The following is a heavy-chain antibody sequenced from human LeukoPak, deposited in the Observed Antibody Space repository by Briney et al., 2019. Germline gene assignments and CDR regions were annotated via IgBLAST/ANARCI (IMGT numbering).Heavy chain of an antibody. Sequence: SETLSLTCTVSGGSISSHFWSWIRQPPGKGLEWIGYIHYSGSTNYNPSLKSRVTISVDTSKNQFSLRLSSVTAADTAVYYCARDGYSESSLFDYWGQGTLVTVSS. D-gene: IGHD5-12*01. CDR1: GGSISSHF. CDR2: IHYSGST. CDR3: ARDGYSESSLFDY. J-gene: IGHJ4*02. V-gene: IGHV4-59*11.